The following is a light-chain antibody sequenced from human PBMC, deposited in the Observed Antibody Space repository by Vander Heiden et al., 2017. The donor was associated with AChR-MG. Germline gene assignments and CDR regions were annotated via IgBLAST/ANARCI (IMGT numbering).Light chain of an antibody. CDR3: CSYAGTFTWV. J-gene: IGLJ3*02. V-gene: IGLV2-11*01. Sequence: QSALTQPRSVSGSPGQSVTISCTGTSSDVGGYDYVSWYQHYPGKAPKLGIFDVTKRPSGVPDRFSGSKSGNTASLTISGLQAEDEADYFCCSYAGTFTWVFGGGTEVTVL. CDR2: DVT. CDR1: SSDVGGYDY.